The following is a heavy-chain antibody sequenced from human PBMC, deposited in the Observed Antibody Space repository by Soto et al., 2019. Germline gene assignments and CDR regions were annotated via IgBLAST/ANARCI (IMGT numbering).Heavy chain of an antibody. CDR3: ASRLTEATTTGDGVDI. CDR1: NGSISSYY. J-gene: IGHJ3*02. D-gene: IGHD2-8*01. CDR2: IYYSGTT. Sequence: QVQLQESGPGLVKPSETLSLTCTVSNGSISSYYWSWIRQPPGKGLEWIGLIYYSGTTHYNPSLRRRVLISVNTYKNQPSLKLSSVTAADTAVYYCASRLTEATTTGDGVDIWGHGTMVTVSS. V-gene: IGHV4-59*01.